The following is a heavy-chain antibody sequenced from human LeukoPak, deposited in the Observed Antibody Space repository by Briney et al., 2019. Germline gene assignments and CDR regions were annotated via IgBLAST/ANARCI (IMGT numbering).Heavy chain of an antibody. J-gene: IGHJ4*02. CDR1: GGSLNSGGNY. CDR2: IYHSGST. D-gene: IGHD3-3*01. Sequence: SETLSLTCTVSGGSLNSGGNYWSWLRQPPGKGLEWIGYIYHSGSTYFNPSLKSRVTIPIDMSKNQLSLKLSSVTAADTAVYYCASMFGVVIMGTGYFDYWGEGILVTVSS. CDR3: ASMFGVVIMGTGYFDY. V-gene: IGHV4-30-2*01.